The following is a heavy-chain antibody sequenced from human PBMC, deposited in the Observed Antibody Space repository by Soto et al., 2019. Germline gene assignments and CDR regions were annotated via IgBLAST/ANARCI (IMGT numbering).Heavy chain of an antibody. J-gene: IGHJ4*02. CDR2: IYNSGTT. CDR3: ARDFPLSEYRYSGSYYYNY. D-gene: IGHD1-26*01. V-gene: IGHV3-53*01. CDR1: GFTVSSNY. Sequence: PGGSLRLSCAASGFTVSSNYMSWVRQAPGKGLEWVSVIYNSGTTYYADSVKGRFTISRDTSRNTLYLQMNSLRAEDTAVYYCARDFPLSEYRYSGSYYYNYWGQGTLVTVSS.